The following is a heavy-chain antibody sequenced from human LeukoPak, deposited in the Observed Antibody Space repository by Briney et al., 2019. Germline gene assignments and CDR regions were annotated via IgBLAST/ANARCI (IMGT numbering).Heavy chain of an antibody. Sequence: PSETLSLTCTVSGGSISSSGYYWGWIRQPPGKGLEWIGSIYYSGSAYYNPSLKSRVTISVDTSKNQFSLKLSSVTAADTAVYYCARSKKGYSYGPFDYWGQGTLVTVSS. CDR3: ARSKKGYSYGPFDY. J-gene: IGHJ4*02. CDR1: GGSISSSGYY. CDR2: IYYSGSA. D-gene: IGHD5-18*01. V-gene: IGHV4-39*01.